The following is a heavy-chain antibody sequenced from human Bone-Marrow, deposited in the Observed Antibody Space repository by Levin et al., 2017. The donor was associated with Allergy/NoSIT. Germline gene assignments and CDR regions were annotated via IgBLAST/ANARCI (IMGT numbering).Heavy chain of an antibody. D-gene: IGHD6-19*01. CDR1: GGSISSSY. CDR2: IYYSGST. CDR3: ARDRSVAGPLLWYGMDV. J-gene: IGHJ6*02. V-gene: IGHV4-59*01. Sequence: SQTLSLTCTVSGGSISSSYWSWIRQPPGKGLEWIGYIYYSGSTNYNPSLKSRVTISVDTSKNQFSLKLSSVTAADTAVYYCARDRSVAGPLLWYGMDVWGQGTTVTVSS.